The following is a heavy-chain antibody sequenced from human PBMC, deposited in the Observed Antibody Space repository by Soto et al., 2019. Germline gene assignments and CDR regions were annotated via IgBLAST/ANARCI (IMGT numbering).Heavy chain of an antibody. CDR3: ARDRQGAYYYYYGMDV. V-gene: IGHV3-11*06. CDR2: ISSSSSYT. J-gene: IGHJ6*02. Sequence: GSLRLSCAASGFTFSDYYMSWIRQAPGKGLEWVSYISSSSSYTNYADSVRGRFTISRDNAKNSLYLQMNSLRAEDTAVYYCARDRQGAYYYYYGMDVWGQGTTVTVSS. D-gene: IGHD3-16*01. CDR1: GFTFSDYY.